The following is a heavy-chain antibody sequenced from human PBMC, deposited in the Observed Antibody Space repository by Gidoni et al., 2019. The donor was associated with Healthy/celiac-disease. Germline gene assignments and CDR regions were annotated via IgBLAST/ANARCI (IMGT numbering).Heavy chain of an antibody. CDR1: GFTFSSFS. D-gene: IGHD5-12*01. J-gene: IGHJ5*02. CDR3: ASTPESGYDYWFDP. Sequence: EVQLVESGGGLVKPGGSLRLSCAASGFTFSSFSMNLFRQAPGKGLEWVSSISSSSSYIYYADSVKGRFTISRDNAKNSLYLQMNSLRAEDTAVYYCASTPESGYDYWFDPWGQGTLVTVSS. V-gene: IGHV3-21*01. CDR2: ISSSSSYI.